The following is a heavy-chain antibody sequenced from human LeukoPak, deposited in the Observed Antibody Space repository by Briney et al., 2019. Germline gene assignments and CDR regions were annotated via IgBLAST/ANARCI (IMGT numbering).Heavy chain of an antibody. CDR2: IGTAGDT. Sequence: GGSLRLSCAASGFTFTNYDMHWVRQAAGKGLEWVSAIGTAGDTYYPGSVKGRFTISRENAKNSLYLQMNSLSAGDTAVYCCASSPAYSSSWHAIDNWGLGTLVTVSS. J-gene: IGHJ4*02. V-gene: IGHV3-13*01. D-gene: IGHD6-13*01. CDR3: ASSPAYSSSWHAIDN. CDR1: GFTFTNYD.